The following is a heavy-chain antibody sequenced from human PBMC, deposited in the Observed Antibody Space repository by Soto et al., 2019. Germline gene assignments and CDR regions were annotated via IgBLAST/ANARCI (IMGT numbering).Heavy chain of an antibody. CDR3: ARDCSSTSCYYYYYGMDV. V-gene: IGHV1-18*01. Sequence: ASLKVSCKASGYTFTSYGISWVRQAPGQGLEWMGWISAYNGNTNYAQKLQGRVTMTTDTSTSTAYMELRSLRSDDTAVYYCARDCSSTSCYYYYYGMDVWGQGTTVTV. CDR2: ISAYNGNT. J-gene: IGHJ6*02. CDR1: GYTFTSYG. D-gene: IGHD2-2*01.